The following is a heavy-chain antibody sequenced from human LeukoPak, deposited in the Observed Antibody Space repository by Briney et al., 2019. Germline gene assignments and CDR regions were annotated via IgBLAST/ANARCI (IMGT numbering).Heavy chain of an antibody. CDR3: AKASNDFWSGYYTY. CDR1: GFTFNNYW. Sequence: GGSLRLSCEASGFTFNNYWMSWFRQAPGKGLEWVANIKQDESEKNYVDSVKGRFTISRDNSKNTLYLQMNSLRAEDTAVYYCAKASNDFWSGYYTYWGQGTLVTVSS. V-gene: IGHV3-7*03. D-gene: IGHD3-3*01. CDR2: IKQDESEK. J-gene: IGHJ4*02.